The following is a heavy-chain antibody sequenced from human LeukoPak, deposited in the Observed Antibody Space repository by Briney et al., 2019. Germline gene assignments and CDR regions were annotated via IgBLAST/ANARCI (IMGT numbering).Heavy chain of an antibody. V-gene: IGHV4-39*01. CDR2: IYYSGST. Sequence: SETLSLTCTVSGGSISSSSYYWGWIRQPPGKGLEWIGSIYYSGSTYYNPSLKSRVTISVDTSKNQFSLKLSSVTAADTAVYYCAAWYSSFDYWGQGTPVTVSS. CDR3: AAWYSSFDY. CDR1: GGSISSSSYY. D-gene: IGHD6-19*01. J-gene: IGHJ4*02.